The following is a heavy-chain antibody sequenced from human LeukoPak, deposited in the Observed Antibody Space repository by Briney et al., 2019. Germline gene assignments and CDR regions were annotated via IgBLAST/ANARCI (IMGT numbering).Heavy chain of an antibody. CDR3: AKDFYSGSLGYFDF. J-gene: IGHJ4*02. D-gene: IGHD1-26*01. CDR1: GFTFSTYG. V-gene: IGHV3-30*02. Sequence: GGSLRLSCAASGFTFSTYGMHWVRQAPGKGLEWVAFIRYDGSSQYYAESVKGRFTISRDKSRNTLYLLMNSLRAEDTAVYYCAKDFYSGSLGYFDFWGQGTLVTVSS. CDR2: IRYDGSSQ.